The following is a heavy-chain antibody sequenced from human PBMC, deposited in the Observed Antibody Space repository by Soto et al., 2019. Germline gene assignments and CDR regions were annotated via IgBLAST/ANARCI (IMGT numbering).Heavy chain of an antibody. CDR1: GFSLSTSGMC. CDR2: IDWDDDK. J-gene: IGHJ4*02. Sequence: SGPTLENPTQILTLTCTFSGFSLSTSGMCVSWIRQPPGKALEWLARIDWDDDKYYSTSLKTRLTISKDTSKNPVVLTMTNMDPVDTATYYCARISCPFGAIDYWGQGTLVTVSS. D-gene: IGHD3-16*01. CDR3: ARISCPFGAIDY. V-gene: IGHV2-70*11.